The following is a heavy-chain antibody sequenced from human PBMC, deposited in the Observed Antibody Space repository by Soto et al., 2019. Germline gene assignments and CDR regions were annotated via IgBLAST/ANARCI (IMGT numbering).Heavy chain of an antibody. CDR1: GGTFSGHS. CDR2: IIPIFGPA. Sequence: SVKVSCKSSGGTFSGHSINWVRQAPGQGLEWMGGIIPIFGPANFAKKFQGRVTITADESTTTAYMELSSLTSEDTAVYYCATGSFTSTGGRIGYHYNAMDVWGQGTTVTVSS. D-gene: IGHD1-1*01. J-gene: IGHJ6*02. CDR3: ATGSFTSTGGRIGYHYNAMDV. V-gene: IGHV1-69*13.